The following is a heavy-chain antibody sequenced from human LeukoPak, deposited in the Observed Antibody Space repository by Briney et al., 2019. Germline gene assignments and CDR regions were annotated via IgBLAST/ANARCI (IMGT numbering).Heavy chain of an antibody. D-gene: IGHD3-3*01. CDR2: ISYDGSNK. CDR1: GFTFNIYA. Sequence: GGSLRLSCAASGFTFNIYAIHRVRQAPGKGLEWVAVISYDGSNKYLADSVKGRFTISRDNSKKTLYLQMNSLRVEDRDEYYCARGDSDMLYYDFWSDGQENWFYPWGQVTLVTFSS. J-gene: IGHJ5*02. V-gene: IGHV3-30-3*01. CDR3: ARGDSDMLYYDFWSDGQENWFYP.